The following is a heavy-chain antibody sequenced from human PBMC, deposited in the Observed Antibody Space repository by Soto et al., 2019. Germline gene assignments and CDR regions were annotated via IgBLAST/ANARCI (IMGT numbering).Heavy chain of an antibody. CDR1: GGSFSGYY. Sequence: SETLSLTCAVYGGSFSGYYWTWIRQPPGTGLEWIGEINHSGSTNYNPSLKSRVTISVDTSKNQFSLKLTSVTAADTAVYYCARDKMTGLLDYWCQGTLVTVSS. D-gene: IGHD3-9*01. CDR2: INHSGST. V-gene: IGHV4-34*01. CDR3: ARDKMTGLLDY. J-gene: IGHJ4*02.